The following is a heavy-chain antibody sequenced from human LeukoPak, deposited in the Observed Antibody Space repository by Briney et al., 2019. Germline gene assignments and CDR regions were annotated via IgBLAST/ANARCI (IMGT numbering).Heavy chain of an antibody. J-gene: IGHJ4*02. CDR1: GGSITNYY. Sequence: SETLSLTCSASGGSITNYYWSWIRQSPGKGLEWIGSIYNTGRTNYNPSLQSRVPMSIDTSKNQSSCKLRSMAAADTAVYCCARQGELAIDYWGQGTLVTVSS. CDR3: ARQGELAIDY. D-gene: IGHD1-26*01. V-gene: IGHV4-59*08. CDR2: IYNTGRT.